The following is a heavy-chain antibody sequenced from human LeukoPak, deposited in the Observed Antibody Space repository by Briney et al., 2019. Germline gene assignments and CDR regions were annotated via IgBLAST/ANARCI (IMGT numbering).Heavy chain of an antibody. CDR3: ARDVMARRFDP. V-gene: IGHV4-34*01. J-gene: IGHJ5*02. Sequence: SETLSLTCAVYGGSFSDYYWSWIRQPPGKGLEWIGEINHSGSTNYNPSLKSRVTISVDTSKNQFSLKLSSVTAADTAMYYCARDVMARRFDPWGQGTLVTVSS. CDR1: GGSFSDYY. CDR2: INHSGST. D-gene: IGHD5-24*01.